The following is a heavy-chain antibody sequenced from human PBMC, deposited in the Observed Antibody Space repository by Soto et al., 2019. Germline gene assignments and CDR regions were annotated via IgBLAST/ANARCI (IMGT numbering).Heavy chain of an antibody. Sequence: SETLSLTCTVSGGSISSYYWSWIRQPPGKGLEWIGYIYYSGSTNYNPSLKSRVTISVDTSKNQFSLKLSSVTAADTAVYYCARRGNSSSWSYKWGINYYYYYMDVWGKGTTVTVSS. CDR3: ARRGNSSSWSYKWGINYYYYYMDV. V-gene: IGHV4-59*08. CDR2: IYYSGST. D-gene: IGHD6-13*01. J-gene: IGHJ6*03. CDR1: GGSISSYY.